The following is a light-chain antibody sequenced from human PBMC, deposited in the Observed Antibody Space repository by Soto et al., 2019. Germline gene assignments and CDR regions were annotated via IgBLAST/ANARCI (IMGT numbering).Light chain of an antibody. V-gene: IGKV1-8*01. CDR3: QQYYSCPLA. Sequence: AIRMTQSPSSLSASTGDRVTITCRASQGISSYLAWYQQKPGKAPKLLIYAASTLQSGVPSRFSGSGSGTDFTLTISCLQSEDFATYYCQQYYSCPLAFGQGTKVEIK. CDR2: AAS. J-gene: IGKJ1*01. CDR1: QGISSY.